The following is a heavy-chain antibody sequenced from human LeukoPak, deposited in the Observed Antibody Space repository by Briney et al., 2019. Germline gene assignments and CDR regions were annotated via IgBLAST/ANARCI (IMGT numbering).Heavy chain of an antibody. CDR2: IYYRGNT. Sequence: SETLSLTCTVSGDSIGSSGHYWAWIRQPPGKGLEWVGSIYYRGNTYYNPSLKSRVIILVDTSKNQFSLTVSSVTAADTAIYYRGRYGGGYVDYWGQGTLVTVSS. D-gene: IGHD4-23*01. CDR1: GDSIGSSGHY. V-gene: IGHV4-39*01. J-gene: IGHJ4*02. CDR3: GRYGGGYVDY.